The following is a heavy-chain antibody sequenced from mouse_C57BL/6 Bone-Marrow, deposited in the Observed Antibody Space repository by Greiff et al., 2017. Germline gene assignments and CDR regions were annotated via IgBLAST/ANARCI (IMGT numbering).Heavy chain of an antibody. CDR2: IDPENGDT. D-gene: IGHD1-1*01. J-gene: IGHJ1*03. CDR1: GFNIKDDY. CDR3: TTRGYYGSSSLYWYFDV. Sequence: EVQRVESGAELVRPGASVKLSCTASGFNIKDDYMHWVKQRPEQGLEWIGWIDPENGDTEYASKFQGKATITADTSSNTAYLQLSSLTSEDTAVYYCTTRGYYGSSSLYWYFDVWGTGTTVTVSS. V-gene: IGHV14-4*01.